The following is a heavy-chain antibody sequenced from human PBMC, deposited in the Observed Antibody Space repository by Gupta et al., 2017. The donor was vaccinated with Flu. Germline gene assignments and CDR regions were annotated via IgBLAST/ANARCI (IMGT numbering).Heavy chain of an antibody. Sequence: QLQLQESGPGLVKPSDTLSLTCTVSGGSISNINYYWAWIGPPPGKGLEWIASIDYSGKTYYNPALKRRVTITVDTTKNKYSQKQTSVTAAETAVYYGATPNPRIAVAYWGQGTLVTVSP. J-gene: IGHJ4*02. CDR1: GGSISNINYY. CDR2: IDYSGKT. V-gene: IGHV4-39*01. D-gene: IGHD6-19*01. CDR3: ATPNPRIAVAY.